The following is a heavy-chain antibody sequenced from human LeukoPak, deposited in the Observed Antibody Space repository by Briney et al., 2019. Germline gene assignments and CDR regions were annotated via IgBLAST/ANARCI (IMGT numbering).Heavy chain of an antibody. V-gene: IGHV1-18*04. D-gene: IGHD3-22*01. J-gene: IGHJ4*02. CDR3: ARHSAYYYDSSGPYFDY. CDR2: ISAYNGNT. Sequence: ASVKVSCKASGYTFTGYYMHWVRQAPGQGLEWMGWISAYNGNTNYAQKLQGRVTMTTDTSTSTAYMELRSLRSDGTAVYYCARHSAYYYDSSGPYFDYWGQGTLVTVSS. CDR1: GYTFTGYY.